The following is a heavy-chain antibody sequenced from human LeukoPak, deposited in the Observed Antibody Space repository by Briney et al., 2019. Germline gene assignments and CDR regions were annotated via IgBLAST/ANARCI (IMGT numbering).Heavy chain of an antibody. CDR2: IYSGGTT. J-gene: IGHJ4*02. V-gene: IGHV3-66*01. CDR1: GLTLSSKY. D-gene: IGHD6-19*01. CDR3: VKNGVYASGWYGGYFDY. Sequence: GGSLRLSCAASGLTLSSKYMSLGGPAPGKGLEGVSVIYSGGTTYCADSVKGRFTITRDNSKNTLYLQMSSLRSEDTAVYYCVKNGVYASGWYGGYFDYWGQGTLVTVAS.